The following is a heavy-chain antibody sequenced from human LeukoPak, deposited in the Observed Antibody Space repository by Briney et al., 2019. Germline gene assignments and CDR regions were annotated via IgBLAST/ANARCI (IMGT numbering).Heavy chain of an antibody. D-gene: IGHD4-23*01. CDR2: IDYSGSA. V-gene: IGHV4-59*12. CDR3: ARDARNGNSPLDF. CDR1: GGSISSYY. J-gene: IGHJ4*02. Sequence: SETLSLTCIVSGGSISSYYWSWIRQSPGNGLEWIGYIDYSGSAYYNPSLKSRVTISVDTAKSQFSLKLSSVTAADTAVYYCARDARNGNSPLDFWGPGTLVTVSS.